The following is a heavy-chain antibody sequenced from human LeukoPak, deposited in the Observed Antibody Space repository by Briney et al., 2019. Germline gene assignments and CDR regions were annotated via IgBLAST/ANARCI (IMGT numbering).Heavy chain of an antibody. J-gene: IGHJ6*03. CDR2: IYYSGST. V-gene: IGHV4-59*12. CDR1: DDSITIYY. Sequence: SETLSLTCSVSDDSITIYYWTWIRQPPGKGLEWIGYIYYSGSTDYNPSLKSRVTMSIDTSKKQFSLELISVTAADTAVYYCARERRTSRIITMIRKHDQKPSYYMDVWGKGTTVTISS. D-gene: IGHD3-22*01. CDR3: ARERRTSRIITMIRKHDQKPSYYMDV.